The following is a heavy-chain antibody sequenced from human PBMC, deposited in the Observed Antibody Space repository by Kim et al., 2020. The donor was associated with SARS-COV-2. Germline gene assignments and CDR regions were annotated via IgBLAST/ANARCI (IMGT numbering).Heavy chain of an antibody. J-gene: IGHJ4*02. V-gene: IGHV3-9*01. D-gene: IGHD3-22*01. Sequence: ADSVKGRFTISRDNAKNSLYLQMNSLRAEDTALYYCAKDGYYYDSSGPDYWGQGTLVTVSS. CDR3: AKDGYYYDSSGPDY.